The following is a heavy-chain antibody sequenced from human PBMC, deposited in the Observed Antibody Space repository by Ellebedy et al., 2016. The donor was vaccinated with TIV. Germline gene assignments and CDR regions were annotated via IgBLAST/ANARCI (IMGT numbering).Heavy chain of an antibody. CDR3: AKGTDVLRFLEWFSD. CDR2: ISGRGDNT. J-gene: IGHJ4*02. CDR1: GFTFRNYV. D-gene: IGHD3-3*01. Sequence: GGSLRLXXAASGFTFRNYVMNWVRQAPGKGLEWVSGISGRGDNTYYAESVKGRLTISRDNSRNTVDLQMNSLRAEDTAVYYCAKGTDVLRFLEWFSDWGKGTRVSVSS. V-gene: IGHV3-23*01.